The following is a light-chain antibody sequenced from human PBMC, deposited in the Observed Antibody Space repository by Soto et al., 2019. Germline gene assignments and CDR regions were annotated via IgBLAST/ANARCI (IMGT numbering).Light chain of an antibody. Sequence: QSALTQPASVSGSPGESITISCTGTSSDVGGYNYVSWYQQPPGKAPKLMIYEVSNRPSGVSNRFSGSKSGNTASLTISGLQAEDEADYYCSSYTSRSTVVFGGGTQLTVL. V-gene: IGLV2-14*01. CDR2: EVS. CDR3: SSYTSRSTVV. CDR1: SSDVGGYNY. J-gene: IGLJ2*01.